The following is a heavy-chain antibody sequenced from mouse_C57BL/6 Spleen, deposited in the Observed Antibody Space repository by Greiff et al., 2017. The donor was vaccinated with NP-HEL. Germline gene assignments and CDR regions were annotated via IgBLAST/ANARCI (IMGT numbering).Heavy chain of an antibody. V-gene: IGHV1-59*01. CDR2: IDPSDSYT. CDR1: GYTFTSYW. Sequence: QVQLQQPGAELVRPGTSVKLSCKASGYTFTSYWMHWVKQRPGQSLEWIGVIDPSDSYTNYNQKFKGKATLTVDTSSSTAYMQLSSLTSEDSAVYYCAITTVDYAMDYWGQGTSVTVSS. J-gene: IGHJ4*01. D-gene: IGHD1-1*01. CDR3: AITTVDYAMDY.